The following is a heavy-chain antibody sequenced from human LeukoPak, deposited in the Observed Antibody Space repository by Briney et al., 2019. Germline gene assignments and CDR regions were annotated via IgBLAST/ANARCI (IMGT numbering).Heavy chain of an antibody. D-gene: IGHD5-18*01. CDR2: ISAYKGET. J-gene: IGHJ1*01. Sequence: ASLTVSCTASGYTFTNYGINWVRQAPGQGLEWMGWISAYKGETVYAQKLQGRVTMTTDTSTNTAYMELRSLRSDDTAAYYCAKDDRSVDTAMSFQHWGQGTLVTVSS. CDR3: AKDDRSVDTAMSFQH. V-gene: IGHV1-18*01. CDR1: GYTFTNYG.